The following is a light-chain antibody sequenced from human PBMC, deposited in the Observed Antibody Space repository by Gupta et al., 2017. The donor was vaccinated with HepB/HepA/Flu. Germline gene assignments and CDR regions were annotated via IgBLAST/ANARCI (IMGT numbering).Light chain of an antibody. CDR1: QGIGSF. Sequence: DIQLTQSPSFLSASVGERVTITCRASQGIGSFLAWYQQKPGKAPKLLIYAASTLQSGVPSRFSGSGSGTDFTLTISSLLPEDFATYFCQQLNTYPLTFGPGTKVDVK. J-gene: IGKJ3*01. CDR3: QQLNTYPLT. V-gene: IGKV1-9*01. CDR2: AAS.